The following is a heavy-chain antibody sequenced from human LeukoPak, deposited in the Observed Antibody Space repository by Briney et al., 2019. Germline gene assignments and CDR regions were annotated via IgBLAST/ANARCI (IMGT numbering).Heavy chain of an antibody. Sequence: SETLSLTCAVYGGSFSGYYWSWIRQPPGKGLEWIGEINHSGSTNYNPSLKSRVTISVDTSKNQFSLKLSSVTAADTAVYYCARIPKKYCSSTSCYTGESYFDYWGQGTLVTVSS. V-gene: IGHV4-34*01. CDR2: INHSGST. CDR3: ARIPKKYCSSTSCYTGESYFDY. D-gene: IGHD2-2*02. CDR1: GGSFSGYY. J-gene: IGHJ4*02.